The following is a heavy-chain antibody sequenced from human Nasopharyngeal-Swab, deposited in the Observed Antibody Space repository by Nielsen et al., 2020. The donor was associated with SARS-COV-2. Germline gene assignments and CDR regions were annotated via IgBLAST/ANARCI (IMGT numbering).Heavy chain of an antibody. CDR1: GFTFRTYT. CDR3: TRDTFGPTDS. V-gene: IGHV3-21*01. J-gene: IGHJ4*02. D-gene: IGHD2/OR15-2a*01. Sequence: GGSLRLSCAASGFTFRTYTMSWVRQAPGQGLEWVSSISSVGNYIYYADSLRGRFTISRDNAKNTLYLQMSSLRVEDTAVYYCTRDTFGPTDSWGQGTLVTVSS. CDR2: ISSVGNYI.